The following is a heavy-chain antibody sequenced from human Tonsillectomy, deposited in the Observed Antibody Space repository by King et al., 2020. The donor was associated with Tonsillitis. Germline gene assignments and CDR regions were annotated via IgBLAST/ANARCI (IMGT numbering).Heavy chain of an antibody. Sequence: VQLVESGGGLVQPGGSLRLSCAASGFTFSSYAMNWVRQAPGKGLEWVSAISGSGGSTGYGDSVKGRFTISRDNAKNTLYLQMNSLRTEDTAVYYCAPPTYYGDYFDYWGQGTLVTVSS. CDR2: ISGSGGST. CDR1: GFTFSSYA. CDR3: APPTYYGDYFDY. J-gene: IGHJ4*02. V-gene: IGHV3-23*04. D-gene: IGHD4-17*01.